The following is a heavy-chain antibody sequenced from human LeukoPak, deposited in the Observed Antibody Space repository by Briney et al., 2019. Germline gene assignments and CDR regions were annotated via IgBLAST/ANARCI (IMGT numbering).Heavy chain of an antibody. CDR2: IYRATSYT. Sequence: GESLKISRKGSGYNFDIYWNSWGRQMPWKGVWWMGVIYRATSYTTYSPSFQGQVTISADNSVNTAYIQWSTLNASDSATYYCARLGINYYYMDVWAKGTTVTVSS. CDR3: ARLGINYYYMDV. V-gene: IGHV5-51*01. CDR1: GYNFDIYW. J-gene: IGHJ6*03. D-gene: IGHD6-13*01.